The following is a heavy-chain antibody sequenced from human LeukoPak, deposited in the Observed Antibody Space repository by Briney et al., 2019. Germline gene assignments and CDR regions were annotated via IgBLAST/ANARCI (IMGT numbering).Heavy chain of an antibody. J-gene: IGHJ6*03. CDR2: IIPIFGTA. D-gene: IGHD3-10*01. CDR3: ARNPMVRGVIISHYYYYMDV. V-gene: IGHV1-69*05. CDR1: GGTFSSYA. Sequence: SVKVSCKASGGTFSSYAISWVRQAPGQGLEWMGGIIPIFGTANYAQKFQGRVTITTDESTSTAYMGLSSLRSEDTAVYYCARNPMVRGVIISHYYYYMDVWGKGTTVTVSS.